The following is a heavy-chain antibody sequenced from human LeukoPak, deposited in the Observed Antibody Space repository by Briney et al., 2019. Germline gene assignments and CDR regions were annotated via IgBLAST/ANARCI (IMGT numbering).Heavy chain of an antibody. CDR2: INPNSGGT. V-gene: IGHV1-2*02. J-gene: IGHJ4*02. CDR1: GHTFAGYY. D-gene: IGHD6-19*01. Sequence: ASVKVSCKASGHTFAGYYMHWVRQAPGQGLEWMGWINPNSGGTNHAQKFQGRVSMTRDTSISTAYMELSRLRSDDTAVYYCAQSSGWDSLKYWGQGTLVTVSS. CDR3: AQSSGWDSLKY.